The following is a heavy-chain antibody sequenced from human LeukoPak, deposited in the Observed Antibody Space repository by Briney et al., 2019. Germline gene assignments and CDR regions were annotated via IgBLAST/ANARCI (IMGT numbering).Heavy chain of an antibody. CDR2: TYDSDGST. CDR3: AKTTAGYSSGRFPGGPVDY. J-gene: IGHJ4*02. D-gene: IGHD6-19*01. Sequence: GGYLSLSCAASGFTFSSYAMYWLRHAPGKGLVWVSGTYDSDGSTPYAHSVKGRFTIATATSKNTVYLQMNSLRAEDTAVYYCAKTTAGYSSGRFPGGPVDYWGQGTLVTVSS. CDR1: GFTFSSYA. V-gene: IGHV3-23*01.